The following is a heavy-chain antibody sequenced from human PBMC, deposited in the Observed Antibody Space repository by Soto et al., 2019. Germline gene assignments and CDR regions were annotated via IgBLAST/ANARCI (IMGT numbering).Heavy chain of an antibody. CDR3: ASCSLGDKGTESTYYDFWSGYYNVMSYYYYMDV. Sequence: SETLSLTCTVSGGSISSSSYYWGWIRQPPGKGLEWIGSIYYSGSTYYNPSLKSRVTISVDTSKNQFSLKLSSVTAADTAVYYCASCSLGDKGTESTYYDFWSGYYNVMSYYYYMDVWGKGTTVTVSS. D-gene: IGHD3-3*01. CDR1: GGSISSSSYY. CDR2: IYYSGST. V-gene: IGHV4-39*01. J-gene: IGHJ6*03.